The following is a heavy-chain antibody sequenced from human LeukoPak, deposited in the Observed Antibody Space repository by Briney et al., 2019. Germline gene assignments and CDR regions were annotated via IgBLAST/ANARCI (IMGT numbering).Heavy chain of an antibody. V-gene: IGHV1-2*02. CDR3: ARVVGYGDSDY. Sequence: ASVKVSCKTSGYTFTGYYMHWVRQAPGQGLEWMGWINPNSGATNYAQRFQGRVTMTRDTSTSTAYMELRSLRSNDTAVYYCARVVGYGDSDYWGQGTLVTVSS. J-gene: IGHJ4*02. D-gene: IGHD4-17*01. CDR1: GYTFTGYY. CDR2: INPNSGAT.